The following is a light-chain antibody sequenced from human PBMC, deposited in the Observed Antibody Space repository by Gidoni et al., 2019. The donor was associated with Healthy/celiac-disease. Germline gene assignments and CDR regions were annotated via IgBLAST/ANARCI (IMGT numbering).Light chain of an antibody. CDR2: GAS. CDR3: QQYNKWLT. V-gene: IGKV3-15*01. J-gene: IGKJ4*01. CDR1: QSVSSN. Sequence: EIVMTQSPATLSVSPGDRATLSCRASQSVSSNLAWYKQKPGQAPRLLIYGASTRATGIPARFSGSGSGTEFTLTISSLQSEDFAVYYCQQYNKWLTFGGGTKVEIK.